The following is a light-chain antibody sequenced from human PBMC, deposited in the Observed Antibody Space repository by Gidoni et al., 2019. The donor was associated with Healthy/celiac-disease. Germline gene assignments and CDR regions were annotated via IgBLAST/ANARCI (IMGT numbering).Light chain of an antibody. CDR1: QSVSSY. CDR2: DAS. CDR3: QQRSNWPPVT. Sequence: EIVLTPSPATLSLSPGERATLSCRASQSVSSYLAWYQQKPGQAPRLLIYDASNRATGIPARFSGSGSGTDFTLTISSLEPEDFAVYYCQQRSNWPPVTFGPGTKVDIK. V-gene: IGKV3-11*01. J-gene: IGKJ3*01.